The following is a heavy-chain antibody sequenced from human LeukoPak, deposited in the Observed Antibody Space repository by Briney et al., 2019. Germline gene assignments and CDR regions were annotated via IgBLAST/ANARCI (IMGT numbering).Heavy chain of an antibody. D-gene: IGHD4-17*01. Sequence: GGSLRLSCAASGFTFSSYETNWVRQAPGKGLEWVSYISASGSTKYYADSVKGRFTISRDNAKNSLYLQMNSLRAEDTAVYYCARVRYGDYGWGQGTLVTVSS. V-gene: IGHV3-48*03. CDR3: ARVRYGDYG. CDR2: ISASGSTK. J-gene: IGHJ4*02. CDR1: GFTFSSYE.